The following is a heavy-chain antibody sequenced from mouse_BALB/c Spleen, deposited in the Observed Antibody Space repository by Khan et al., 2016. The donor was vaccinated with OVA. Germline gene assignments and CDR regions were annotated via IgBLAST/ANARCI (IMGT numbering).Heavy chain of an antibody. CDR1: GFSLTNYG. CDR2: IWSDRSS. D-gene: IGHD2-10*01. V-gene: IGHV2-6-1*01. CDR3: ARQPYYHYNVMDY. J-gene: IGHJ4*01. Sequence: QVQLKESGPGLVAPSQSLSITCTISGFSLTNYGIPWVRQPPGKGLEWLVVIWSDRSSTYISALKPRLTIIKDNSRSQVFLKMNSLQTNDTAIYFCARQPYYHYNVMDYWGQGTSVTVSS.